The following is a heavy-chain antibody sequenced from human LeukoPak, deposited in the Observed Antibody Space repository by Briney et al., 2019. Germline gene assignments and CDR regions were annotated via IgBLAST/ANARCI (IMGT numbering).Heavy chain of an antibody. Sequence: PSETLSLTCAVYGGSFSGYYWSWIRQPPGKGLEWIGEINHSGSTNYNPSLKSRVTISVDTSKNQFSLKLSSVTAADTAVYYCAKAVGSTLFDYWGQGTLVTVSS. CDR1: GGSFSGYY. J-gene: IGHJ4*02. CDR2: INHSGST. CDR3: AKAVGSTLFDY. D-gene: IGHD1-26*01. V-gene: IGHV4-34*01.